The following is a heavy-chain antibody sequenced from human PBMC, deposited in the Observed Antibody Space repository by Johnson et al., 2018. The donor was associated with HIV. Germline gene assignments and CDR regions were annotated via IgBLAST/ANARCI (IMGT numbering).Heavy chain of an antibody. J-gene: IGHJ3*02. CDR3: ASRGREIVAAGILGAFDI. Sequence: VQLVESGGGLVQPGGSLRLSCAASGFTVSSNYMSWVRQAPGKRLEWVSVIYSGGSTYYADSVKGRFTISRDNSRDTVHLQMNSLRSEDTAVYYCASRGREIVAAGILGAFDIWGQGTMVTVSS. V-gene: IGHV3-66*01. CDR2: IYSGGST. D-gene: IGHD6-13*01. CDR1: GFTVSSNY.